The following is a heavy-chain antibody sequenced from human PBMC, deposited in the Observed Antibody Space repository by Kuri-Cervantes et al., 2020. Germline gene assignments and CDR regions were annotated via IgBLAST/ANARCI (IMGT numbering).Heavy chain of an antibody. Sequence: SESLSLTCIVSSGSISSGGYYWSWIRQHPGKGLEWIGYIYYSGSTYDNPSLKSRVTISIDTSKNQCSLELTSVTAADTAVYYCAREILTERAIDYWAQGTLVTVSS. CDR2: IYYSGST. D-gene: IGHD1-1*01. CDR1: SGSISSGGYY. CDR3: AREILTERAIDY. V-gene: IGHV4-31*03. J-gene: IGHJ4*02.